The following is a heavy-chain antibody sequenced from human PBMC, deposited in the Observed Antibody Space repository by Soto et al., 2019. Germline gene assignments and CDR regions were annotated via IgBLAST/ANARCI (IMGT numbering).Heavy chain of an antibody. J-gene: IGHJ4*02. V-gene: IGHV3-48*03. CDR3: VRFGGAAAGPGDY. D-gene: IGHD6-13*01. CDR1: EFTFSTYE. CDR2: ISTGGTTI. Sequence: GGSLRLSCVASEFTFSTYEMNWVRQAPGKGLEWVSYISTGGTTIYYTDSVKGRFTISRDNAKKSLYLQMNSLRVEDTAVYYCVRFGGAAAGPGDYWGQGTLVTVSS.